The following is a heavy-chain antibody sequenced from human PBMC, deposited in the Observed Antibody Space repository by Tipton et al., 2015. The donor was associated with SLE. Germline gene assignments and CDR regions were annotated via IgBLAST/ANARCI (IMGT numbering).Heavy chain of an antibody. D-gene: IGHD2-8*01. V-gene: IGHV4-59*01. J-gene: IGHJ2*01. CDR2: IYNSGRT. Sequence: LRLSCTVSGGSIRSYYWSWIRQSPGKGLEWIGYIYNSGRTNYNPSLESRVTISADTSKNRFSLQLSSVTAADAAVYFCARANGVGGCHVPYWYFENSGHRTLVTVSS. CDR1: GGSIRSYY. CDR3: ARANGVGGCHVPYWYFEN.